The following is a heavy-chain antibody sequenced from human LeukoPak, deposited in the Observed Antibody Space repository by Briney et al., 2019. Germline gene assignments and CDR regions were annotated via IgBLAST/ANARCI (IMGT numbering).Heavy chain of an antibody. CDR2: IYYTGST. V-gene: IGHV4-39*07. CDR3: ARGGCSSTSCPGYI. Sequence: SETLSLTCTVSGGSISSSKYYWGWIRQPPGKGLEWIGSIYYTGSTCYNPSLKSRVTISVDTSKNQFSLKLSSVTAADTAVYYCARGGCSSTSCPGYIWGQGTLVTVSS. CDR1: GGSISSSKYY. J-gene: IGHJ4*02. D-gene: IGHD2-2*01.